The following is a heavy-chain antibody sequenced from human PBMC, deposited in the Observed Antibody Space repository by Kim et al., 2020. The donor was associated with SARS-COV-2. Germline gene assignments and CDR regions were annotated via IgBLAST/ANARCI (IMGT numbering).Heavy chain of an antibody. J-gene: IGHJ1*01. CDR1: GSTITTYW. CDR3: SRELLECTGGLCSDQRLQD. Sequence: GGSLRLSCAASGSTITTYWMHWVRQAPGKGLKWVSRVTGDGTDTKYADSVKGRFAISRDNAKNTLYLQMNSLTTDDTAMYYCSRELLECTGGLCSDQRLQDWGQGTLVTVSS. CDR2: VTGDGTDT. D-gene: IGHD2-8*02. V-gene: IGHV3-74*01.